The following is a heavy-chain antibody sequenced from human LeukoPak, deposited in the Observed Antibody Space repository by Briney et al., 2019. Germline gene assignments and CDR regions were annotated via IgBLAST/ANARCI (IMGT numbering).Heavy chain of an antibody. CDR3: ARSALDTSGSYYNPQPFEY. CDR1: GGSICTYY. Sequence: SETLSLTCTVSGGSICTYYWSWHPQPPGQGLVWIGYVYYSGSTDYNPSLKSRITISVNTSKTPSSLQLTSVTAADTAVYYCARSALDTSGSYYNPQPFEYWGQGTLVTVSS. CDR2: VYYSGST. V-gene: IGHV4-59*01. D-gene: IGHD3-10*01. J-gene: IGHJ4*02.